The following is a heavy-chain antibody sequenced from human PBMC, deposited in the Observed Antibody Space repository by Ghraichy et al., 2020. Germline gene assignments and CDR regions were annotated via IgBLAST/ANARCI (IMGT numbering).Heavy chain of an antibody. CDR2: IIPIFGTA. V-gene: IGHV1-69*05. CDR1: GGTFSSYA. J-gene: IGHJ6*02. Sequence: SVKVSCKASGGTFSSYAISWVRQAPGQGLEWMGGIIPIFGTANYAQKFQGRVTITTDESTSTAYMELSSLRSEDTAVYYCARAAIDGYNYLSPLDYYYYYGMDVWGQGTTVTVSS. D-gene: IGHD5-24*01. CDR3: ARAAIDGYNYLSPLDYYYYYGMDV.